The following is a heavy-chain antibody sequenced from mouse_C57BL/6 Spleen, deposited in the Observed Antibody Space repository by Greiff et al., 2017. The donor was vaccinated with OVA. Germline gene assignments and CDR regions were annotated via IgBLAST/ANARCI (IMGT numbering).Heavy chain of an antibody. J-gene: IGHJ2*01. Sequence: EVKVEESGGGLVQPGGSMKLSCVASGFTFSNYWMNWVRQSPEKGLEWVAQIRLKSDNYATHYAESVKGRFTISRDDSKSSVYLQMNNLRAEDTGIYYCTVGYYGSHYFDYWGQGTTLTVSS. V-gene: IGHV6-3*01. CDR2: IRLKSDNYAT. CDR1: GFTFSNYW. D-gene: IGHD1-1*01. CDR3: TVGYYGSHYFDY.